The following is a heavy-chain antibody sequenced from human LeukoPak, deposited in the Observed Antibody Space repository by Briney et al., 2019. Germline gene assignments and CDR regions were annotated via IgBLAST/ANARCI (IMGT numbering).Heavy chain of an antibody. CDR1: GYSFTNYW. CDR2: IYPNASDT. V-gene: IGHV5-51*01. Sequence: GESLKISCQGSGYSFTNYWIGWVRQMPGKGLEWMGIIYPNASDTRYSPSFRGQVTISADKSITPAYLQWNSLKASDTAMYYCALSSGAYNSAGYFDYWGQGALVTVSS. D-gene: IGHD2-15*01. CDR3: ALSSGAYNSAGYFDY. J-gene: IGHJ4*02.